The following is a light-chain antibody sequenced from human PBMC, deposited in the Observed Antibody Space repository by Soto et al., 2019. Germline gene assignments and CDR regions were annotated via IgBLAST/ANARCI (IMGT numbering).Light chain of an antibody. CDR2: EAS. CDR3: QQTYTNPQT. V-gene: IGKV1-39*01. CDR1: QTSATY. J-gene: IGKJ1*01. Sequence: DIQMTQSPSSLSASVGDIVTITCRASQTSATYINWYQQKSGSAPRLLIYEASGLQSGVPSRFSGSGSGTHFVLTISNFQPEDSATYFCQQTYTNPQTFGQGTKVEIK.